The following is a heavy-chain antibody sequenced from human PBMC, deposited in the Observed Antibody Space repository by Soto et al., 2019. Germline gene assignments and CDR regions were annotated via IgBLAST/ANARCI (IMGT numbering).Heavy chain of an antibody. D-gene: IGHD6-19*01. V-gene: IGHV1-69*06. Sequence: SVKVSCKASGGTFSSYAISWVRQGAGQGLEWMGGIIPIFGTANYAQKFQGRVTITADKSTSTAYMELSSLRSEDTAVYYCAREGNQQWLVRYYFDYWGQGTLVTVSS. J-gene: IGHJ4*02. CDR1: GGTFSSYA. CDR3: AREGNQQWLVRYYFDY. CDR2: IIPIFGTA.